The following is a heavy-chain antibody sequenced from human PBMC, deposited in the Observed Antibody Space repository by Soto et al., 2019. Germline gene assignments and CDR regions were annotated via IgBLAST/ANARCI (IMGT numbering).Heavy chain of an antibody. CDR1: GFTFSSYG. V-gene: IGHV3-30*18. Sequence: QVQLVESGGGVVQPGRSLRLSCAASGFTFSSYGMHWVRQAPGKGLEWVAVISYDGSNKYYADSVKGRFTISRDNSKNTLYLQMNSLRAEDTAVYYCAKPPREWYGDPPQGWYFQHWGQGTLVTVSS. J-gene: IGHJ1*01. CDR3: AKPPREWYGDPPQGWYFQH. D-gene: IGHD4-17*01. CDR2: ISYDGSNK.